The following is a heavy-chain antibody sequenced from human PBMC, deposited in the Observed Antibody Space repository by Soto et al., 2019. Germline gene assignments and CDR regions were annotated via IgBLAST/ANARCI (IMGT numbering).Heavy chain of an antibody. D-gene: IGHD7-27*01. Sequence: SETLSLTCSVSGDSISNLDYFWAWIRQPPGQALEYIGYIYKSATTYYNSSFESRVAISVDTSKSQFSLNVTSVTAADTAVYFCARGRYCLTGRCFPNWFDSWGQGALVTVSS. CDR3: ARGRYCLTGRCFPNWFDS. V-gene: IGHV4-30-4*01. CDR2: IYKSATT. J-gene: IGHJ5*01. CDR1: GDSISNLDYF.